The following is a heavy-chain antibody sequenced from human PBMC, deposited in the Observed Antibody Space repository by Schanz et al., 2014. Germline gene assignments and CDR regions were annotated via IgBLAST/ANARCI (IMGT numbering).Heavy chain of an antibody. V-gene: IGHV3-48*02. J-gene: IGHJ4*02. D-gene: IGHD3-16*01. CDR2: ISSSSSTI. CDR3: VRDYWGFDN. Sequence: EVQLVESGGGLVQPGGSLRLSCAASGFTSSSYSMNWVRQAPGKGLEWVSYISSSSSTIYYADSVKGRFTISRDNAKNSLYLQMSSLRDEDTAIYYCVRDYWGFDNWGQGTLVTVSS. CDR1: GFTSSSYS.